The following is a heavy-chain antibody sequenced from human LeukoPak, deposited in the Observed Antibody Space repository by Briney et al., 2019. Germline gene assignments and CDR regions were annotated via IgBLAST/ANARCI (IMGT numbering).Heavy chain of an antibody. CDR1: GFTFRSYA. Sequence: GGSLRLSCAATGFTFRSYAMSWVRQAPGKGLEWVSSIISSGDVTYYADSLTGRFTISRDNSKNMVYLQMDSLRAEDSAVYYCAKNGGYSYGLYYFDYWGQGALVTVSS. CDR3: AKNGGYSYGLYYFDY. D-gene: IGHD5-18*01. J-gene: IGHJ4*02. V-gene: IGHV3-23*01. CDR2: IISSGDVT.